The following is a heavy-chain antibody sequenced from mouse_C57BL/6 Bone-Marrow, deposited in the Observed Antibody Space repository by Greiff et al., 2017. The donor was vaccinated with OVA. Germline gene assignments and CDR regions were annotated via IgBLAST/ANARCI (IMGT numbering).Heavy chain of an antibody. Sequence: VQLKESGPELVKPGASVKISCKASGYAFSSSWMNWVKQRPGKGLEWIGRIYPGDGDTNYNGKFKGKATLTADKSSSTAYMQLSSLTSEDSAVYFCARRDYGNSEFAYWGQGTLVTVSA. V-gene: IGHV1-82*01. CDR2: IYPGDGDT. J-gene: IGHJ3*01. CDR1: GYAFSSSW. D-gene: IGHD2-1*01. CDR3: ARRDYGNSEFAY.